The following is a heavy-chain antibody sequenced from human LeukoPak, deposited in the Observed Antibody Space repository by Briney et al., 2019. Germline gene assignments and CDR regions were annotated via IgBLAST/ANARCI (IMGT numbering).Heavy chain of an antibody. Sequence: XSVQVSCKASGYIFTDYYMHWVRQAPGQELGWMGWISAYNGNTNYAQKLQGRVTMTTDTSTSTAYMELRSLRSDDTAVYYCARGHRLYTRYCSGGSCSSELDVWGRGTTVTVSS. V-gene: IGHV1-18*04. CDR2: ISAYNGNT. D-gene: IGHD2-15*01. CDR1: GYIFTDYY. CDR3: ARGHRLYTRYCSGGSCSSELDV. J-gene: IGHJ6*02.